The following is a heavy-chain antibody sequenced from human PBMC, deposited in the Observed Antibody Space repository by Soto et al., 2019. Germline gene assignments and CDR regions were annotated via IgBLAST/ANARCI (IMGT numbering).Heavy chain of an antibody. CDR1: GYTFTSYA. CDR2: INAGNGNT. CDR3: ARFPPDTIFGVVILGPFDP. Sequence: ASVKVSCKASGYTFTSYAMHWVRQAPGQRLEWMGWINAGNGNTKYSQKFQGRVTITRDTSASTAYMELSSLRSEDTAVYYCARFPPDTIFGVVILGPFDPWGQGTLVTVSS. J-gene: IGHJ5*02. V-gene: IGHV1-3*01. D-gene: IGHD3-3*01.